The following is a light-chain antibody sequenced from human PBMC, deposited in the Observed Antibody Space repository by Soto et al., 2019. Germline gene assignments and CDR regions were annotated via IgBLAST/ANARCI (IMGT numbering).Light chain of an antibody. CDR3: QQRSNWPPYT. Sequence: EIVWTQSPPTLSVSTGERATLSCRASQRVSSYLSWYQQKPGQAPRLLIYDASNRATGIPARFSGSGSGTDFPITISSLEPEDFAVYYCQQRSNWPPYTFGQGTKLEIK. CDR2: DAS. J-gene: IGKJ2*01. V-gene: IGKV3-11*01. CDR1: QRVSSY.